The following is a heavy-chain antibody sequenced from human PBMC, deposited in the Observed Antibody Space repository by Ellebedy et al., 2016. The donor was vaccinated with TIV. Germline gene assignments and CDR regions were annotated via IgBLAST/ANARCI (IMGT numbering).Heavy chain of an antibody. V-gene: IGHV3-48*03. D-gene: IGHD2/OR15-2a*01. J-gene: IGHJ4*02. Sequence: GESLKISCVASGFIFSSYYMTWVRQAPGKGLEWISYISGSGGMMDQANSVKGRFTVAMDNAKNSLYLQMNSLGGEDTAVYYCFLRIRRGYWGQGTLVTVSS. CDR3: FLRIRRGY. CDR1: GFIFSSYY. CDR2: ISGSGGMM.